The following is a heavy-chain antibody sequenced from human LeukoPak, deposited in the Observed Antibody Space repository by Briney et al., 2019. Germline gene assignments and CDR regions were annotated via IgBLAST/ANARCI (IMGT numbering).Heavy chain of an antibody. J-gene: IGHJ3*01. D-gene: IGHD6-13*01. CDR2: INLNSGDT. CDR3: ARDSIEAPGLVFDF. Sequence: ASVKVSCKASGYTFTDYYVHWMRQAPGQGLEWMEWINLNSGDTRYAQRFQGRLTVTRDTSISTAYMDLNGLRSDDTAVYYCARDSIEAPGLVFDFWGQGTMVTISS. V-gene: IGHV1-2*02. CDR1: GYTFTDYY.